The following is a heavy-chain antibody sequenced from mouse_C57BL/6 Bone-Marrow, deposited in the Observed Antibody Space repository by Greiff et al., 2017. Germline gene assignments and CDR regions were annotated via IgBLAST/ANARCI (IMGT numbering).Heavy chain of an antibody. CDR3: ARWDGNDALYAMDD. D-gene: IGHD2-2*01. CDR2: IYPGSGST. V-gene: IGHV1-55*01. J-gene: IGHJ4*01. CDR1: GYTFTSYW. Sequence: QVQLQQPGAELVKPGASVKMSCKASGYTFTSYWITWVKQRPGQGLEWIGDIYPGSGSTNYNEKFKSKATLTVDTSSSTAYMQLSSLTSEDSAVYYCARWDGNDALYAMDDWGQGTSVTVSS.